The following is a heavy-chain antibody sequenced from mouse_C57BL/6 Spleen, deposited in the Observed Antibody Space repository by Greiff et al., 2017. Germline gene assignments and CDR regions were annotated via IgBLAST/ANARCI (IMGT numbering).Heavy chain of an antibody. V-gene: IGHV1-52*01. J-gene: IGHJ3*01. CDR1: GYTFTSYW. CDR2: IDPSDSET. Sequence: VQLQQPGAELVRPGSSVKLSCKASGYTFTSYWMHWVKQRPIQGLEWIGNIDPSDSETHYNQKFKDKATLTVDKSSSTAYMQLSSLTSEDSAVYYCARECYEGVWFAYWGQGTLVTVSA. CDR3: ARECYEGVWFAY. D-gene: IGHD2-12*01.